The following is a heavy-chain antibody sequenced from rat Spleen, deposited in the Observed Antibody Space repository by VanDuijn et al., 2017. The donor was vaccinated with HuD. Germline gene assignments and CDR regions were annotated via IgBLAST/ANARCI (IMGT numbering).Heavy chain of an antibody. V-gene: IGHV3-1*01. CDR1: GYSITSNY. CDR2: ISYSGST. Sequence: EVQLQESGPGLVKPSQSLSLTCSVTGYSITSNYWGWIRKFPGNKMEWMGYISYSGSTSYNPSLKSRISITRDTSKNQFFLQLNSVTTEDTATYYCARSLTGSPYWYVDFWCPGTMVTVSS. J-gene: IGHJ1*01. D-gene: IGHD5-1*01. CDR3: ARSLTGSPYWYVDF.